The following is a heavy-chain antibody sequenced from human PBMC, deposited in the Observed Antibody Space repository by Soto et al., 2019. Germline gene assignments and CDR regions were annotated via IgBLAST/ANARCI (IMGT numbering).Heavy chain of an antibody. CDR3: ASNADWADWLLYNYYYYGMDV. CDR2: IIPIFGTA. V-gene: IGHV1-69*13. D-gene: IGHD3-9*01. Sequence: ASVKVSCKASGGTFSSYAISWVRQAPGQGLEWMGGIIPIFGTANYAQKFQGRVTITADESTSTAYMELSSLRSEDTAVYYCASNADWADWLLYNYYYYGMDVWGQGTMVTVSS. J-gene: IGHJ6*02. CDR1: GGTFSSYA.